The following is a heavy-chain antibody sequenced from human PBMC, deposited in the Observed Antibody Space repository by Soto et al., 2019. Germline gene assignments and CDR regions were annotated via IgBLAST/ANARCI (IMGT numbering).Heavy chain of an antibody. Sequence: QVQLVQSGAEVKKPGASVKVSCKASGYTFTSYAMHWVRQAPGQRLEWMGWINAGNGNTKYSQKFQVRVTITRDTSASTAYMELSSLRSEDTPVYYCARGPGGPDGPGDYWGQGTLVTVSS. CDR3: ARGPGGPDGPGDY. J-gene: IGHJ4*02. CDR1: GYTFTSYA. CDR2: INAGNGNT. D-gene: IGHD2-15*01. V-gene: IGHV1-3*01.